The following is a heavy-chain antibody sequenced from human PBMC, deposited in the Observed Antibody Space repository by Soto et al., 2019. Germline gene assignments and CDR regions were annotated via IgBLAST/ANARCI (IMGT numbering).Heavy chain of an antibody. Sequence: GGSLRLSCAASGFPFSSYAMSWVRQVPGKGLEWVSAISASGGSTDSADSVKGRFTISRDNSKNTLYLQMNSLRAEDTAVYYCAGSPGFVDYAFDIWGQGTMVTVSS. CDR1: GFPFSSYA. J-gene: IGHJ3*02. D-gene: IGHD2-15*01. V-gene: IGHV3-23*01. CDR2: ISASGGST. CDR3: AGSPGFVDYAFDI.